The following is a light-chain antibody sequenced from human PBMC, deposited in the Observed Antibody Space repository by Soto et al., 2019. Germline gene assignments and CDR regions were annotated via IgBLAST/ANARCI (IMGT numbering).Light chain of an antibody. V-gene: IGKV1-39*01. J-gene: IGKJ5*01. CDR3: QQSYMDPIT. CDR1: QSISTY. Sequence: DNQMTQSPSSLSASVGNRVTITCRASQSISTYLNWYQKKPGKAPNLLIYDASRLQSGVPSRFSGSGGGTDFTLSISSVQPEDFATYFCQQSYMDPITFGQGTLLEIK. CDR2: DAS.